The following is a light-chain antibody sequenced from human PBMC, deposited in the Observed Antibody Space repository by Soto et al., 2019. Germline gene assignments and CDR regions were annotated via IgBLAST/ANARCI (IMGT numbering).Light chain of an antibody. CDR1: SSDVGGYNY. CDR2: EVS. V-gene: IGLV2-14*01. CDR3: SSYTSSSTLNYV. J-gene: IGLJ1*01. Sequence: QSVLAQPASVSGSRGQSITMSCTGTSSDVGGYNYVSWYQQHPGKAPKLMIYEVSNRPSGVSNRFSGSKSGNTASLTISGLQAEDEADYYCSSYTSSSTLNYVFGTGTKVTVL.